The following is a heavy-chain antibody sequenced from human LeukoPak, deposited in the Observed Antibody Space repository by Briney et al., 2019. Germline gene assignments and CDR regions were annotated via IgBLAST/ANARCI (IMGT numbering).Heavy chain of an antibody. V-gene: IGHV4-59*01. Sequence: SETLSLTCTVSGGSISGYYWSWIRQPPGEGLEWIGYIYYSGSTNYNPSLKSRVTISVDTSKNQFSLKLSSVTAADTAVYYCARVVLYSPSRAFDIWGQGTMVTVSS. CDR1: GGSISGYY. CDR2: IYYSGST. CDR3: ARVVLYSPSRAFDI. J-gene: IGHJ3*02. D-gene: IGHD2-2*02.